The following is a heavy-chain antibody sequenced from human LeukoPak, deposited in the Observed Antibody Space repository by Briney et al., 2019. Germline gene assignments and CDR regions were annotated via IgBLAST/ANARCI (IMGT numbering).Heavy chain of an antibody. Sequence: SETLSLTCTVPGGSISGYYWSWIRQPPGKGLERIGYIYYSGSTNYNPSLKSRVTISVDTSKNQFSLKLSSVTAADTAVYYCARERVAVAGRTIDYWGQGTLVTVSS. V-gene: IGHV4-59*01. CDR3: ARERVAVAGRTIDY. D-gene: IGHD6-19*01. J-gene: IGHJ4*02. CDR2: IYYSGST. CDR1: GGSISGYY.